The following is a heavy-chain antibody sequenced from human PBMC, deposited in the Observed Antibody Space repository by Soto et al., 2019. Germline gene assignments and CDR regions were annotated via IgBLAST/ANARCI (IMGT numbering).Heavy chain of an antibody. Sequence: SETLSLTCAVSGGSISSGGYSWSWIRQPPGKGLEWIGYIYHSGSTNYIPSLKSRVTISVDKSRNQFSLKLSSVTAADTAVYYCARSVFPWGQGTLVTVSS. CDR3: ARSVFP. CDR2: IYHSGST. CDR1: GGSISSGGYS. J-gene: IGHJ5*02. V-gene: IGHV4-30-2*01.